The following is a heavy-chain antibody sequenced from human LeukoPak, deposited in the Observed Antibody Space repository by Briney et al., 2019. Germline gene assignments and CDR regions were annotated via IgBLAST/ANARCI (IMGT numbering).Heavy chain of an antibody. J-gene: IGHJ6*03. V-gene: IGHV3-21*01. Sequence: PGGSLRLSCAASGFTFSSYSMSWVRQAPGKGLEWVSSISSTSFYIYYADSVKGRFTISRDNAKNSLYLQMNSLRAEDTAVYYCASSMVRGVTYSYYMDVWGKGTTVTISS. CDR2: ISSTSFYI. D-gene: IGHD3-10*01. CDR3: ASSMVRGVTYSYYMDV. CDR1: GFTFSSYS.